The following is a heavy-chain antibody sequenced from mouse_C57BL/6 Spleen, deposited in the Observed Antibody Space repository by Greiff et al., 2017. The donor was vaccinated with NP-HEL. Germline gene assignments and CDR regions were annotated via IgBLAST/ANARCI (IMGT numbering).Heavy chain of an antibody. CDR3: AIYYDFPMDY. D-gene: IGHD2-4*01. CDR1: GYSFTGYY. J-gene: IGHJ4*01. CDR2: INPSTGGT. V-gene: IGHV1-42*01. Sequence: VQLQQSGPELVKPGASVKISCKASGYSFTGYYMNWVKQSPEKSLEWIGEINPSTGGTTYNQKFKAKATLTVDKSSSTAYMQLKSLTSEDSAVYYCAIYYDFPMDYWGQGTSVTVSS.